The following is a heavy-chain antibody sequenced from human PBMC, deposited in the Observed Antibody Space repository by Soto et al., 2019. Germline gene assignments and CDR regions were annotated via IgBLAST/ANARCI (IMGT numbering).Heavy chain of an antibody. V-gene: IGHV1-18*01. D-gene: IGHD5-12*01. CDR3: AREYGYDSGYVFGFQH. CDR1: GYTFTSYG. J-gene: IGHJ1*01. CDR2: ISAYNGNT. Sequence: ASVKVSCKASGYTFTSYGISWVRQAPGQGLEWMGRISAYNGNTNYAQKLQGRVTMTTDTSTSTAYMELRSLRSDDTAVYYCAREYGYDSGYVFGFQHWGQGTLVTVSS.